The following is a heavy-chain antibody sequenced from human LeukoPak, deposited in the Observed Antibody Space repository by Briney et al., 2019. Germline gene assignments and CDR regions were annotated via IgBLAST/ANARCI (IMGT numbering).Heavy chain of an antibody. V-gene: IGHV5-51*01. CDR2: IYVGDSDT. D-gene: IGHD5/OR15-5a*01. CDR1: GYSFTSYW. CDR3: ARSGERSTSGFDY. J-gene: IGHJ4*02. Sequence: GESLKISCKGSGYSFTSYWIGWVRQMPGKGLEWTGIIYVGDSDTSYSPSFQGQVTISAGKSITTAYLQWSSLKASDTAMYYCARSGERSTSGFDYWGQGTLVTVSS.